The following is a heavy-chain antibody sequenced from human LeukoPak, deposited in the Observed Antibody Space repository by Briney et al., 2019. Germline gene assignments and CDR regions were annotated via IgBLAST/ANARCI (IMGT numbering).Heavy chain of an antibody. CDR1: GGSISSSSYY. CDR2: IYYSGST. V-gene: IGHV4-39*07. J-gene: IGHJ4*02. CDR3: ARDSVYGGNSGSDY. Sequence: SETLSLTCTVSGGSISSSSYYWGWIRQPPGKGLEWIGSIYYSGSTYYNPSLKSQVTISVDTSKNQFSLKLSSVTAADTAVYYCARDSVYGGNSGSDYWGQGTLVTVSS. D-gene: IGHD4-23*01.